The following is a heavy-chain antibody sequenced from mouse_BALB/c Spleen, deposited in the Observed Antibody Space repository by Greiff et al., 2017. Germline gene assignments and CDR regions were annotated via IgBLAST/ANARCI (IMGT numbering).Heavy chain of an antibody. CDR3: ARYDYGNYYAMDY. CDR1: GYTFTSYW. Sequence: VQLQQPGAELVKPGAPVKLSCKASGYTFTSYWMNWVKQRPGRGLEWIGRIDPSDSETHYNQKFKDKATLTVDKSSSTAYIQLSSLTSEDSAVYYCARYDYGNYYAMDYWGQGTSVTVSS. V-gene: IGHV1-69*02. J-gene: IGHJ4*01. CDR2: IDPSDSET. D-gene: IGHD2-4*01.